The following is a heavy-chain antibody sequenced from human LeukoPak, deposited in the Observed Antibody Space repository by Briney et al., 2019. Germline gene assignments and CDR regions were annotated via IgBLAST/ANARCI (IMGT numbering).Heavy chain of an antibody. CDR2: INPSGGST. V-gene: IGHV1-46*01. CDR3: ARNPVTTKYFDY. J-gene: IGHJ4*02. D-gene: IGHD4-17*01. CDR1: GYTXTSYY. Sequence: GASVKVSCKASGYTXTSYYMHRVRQAPGQGLEWMAIINPSGGSTRYAQKFQGRVTMTRDTSTSTVYMELSSLRSEDTAVYYCARNPVTTKYFDYWGQGTLVTVSS.